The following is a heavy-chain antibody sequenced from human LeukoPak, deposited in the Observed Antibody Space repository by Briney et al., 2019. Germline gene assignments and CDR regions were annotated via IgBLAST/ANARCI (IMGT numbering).Heavy chain of an antibody. J-gene: IGHJ4*02. V-gene: IGHV3-48*01. CDR1: GFIFSSYS. D-gene: IGHD1-26*01. CDR2: VSSSSSII. CDR3: ARGGIVRLNYFDY. Sequence: GGSLRLSCAASGFIFSSYSMNWVRQAPEKGLEWVTYVSSSSSIIYYADSVKGRFTISRDNAENSLHLQMNSLRAEDTAVYYCARGGIVRLNYFDYWGQGTLVTVSS.